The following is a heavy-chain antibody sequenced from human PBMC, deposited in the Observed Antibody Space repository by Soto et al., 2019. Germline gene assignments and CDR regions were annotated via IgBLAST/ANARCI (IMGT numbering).Heavy chain of an antibody. Sequence: GGSLRLSCAASGFTFSNAWMSWVRQAPGKGLEWVGRIKSKTDGGTTDYAAPVKGRFTISRDDSKNTLYLQMNSLKTEDTAVYYCTTSIPYYDILTGYPFDYWGQGTLVTVSS. CDR3: TTSIPYYDILTGYPFDY. D-gene: IGHD3-9*01. J-gene: IGHJ4*02. CDR1: GFTFSNAW. CDR2: IKSKTDGGTT. V-gene: IGHV3-15*01.